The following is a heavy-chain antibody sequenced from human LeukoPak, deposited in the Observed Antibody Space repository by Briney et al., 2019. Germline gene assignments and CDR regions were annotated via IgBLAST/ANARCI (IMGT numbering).Heavy chain of an antibody. V-gene: IGHV1-3*01. J-gene: IGHJ4*02. CDR3: ATLSDSSGWYYDY. CDR2: IDAGNGDT. D-gene: IGHD6-19*01. CDR1: GYTFSDYA. Sequence: ASVKVSCKASGYTFSDYAMHWVRQAPGQRFEWMGWIDAGNGDTRYSQKFQGRVTIARDTSASTAYIELRSLRSEDTAMYYCATLSDSSGWYYDYWGQGTLVTVSS.